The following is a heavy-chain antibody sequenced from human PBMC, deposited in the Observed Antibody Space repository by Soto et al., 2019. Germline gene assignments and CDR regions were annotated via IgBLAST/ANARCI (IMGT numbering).Heavy chain of an antibody. V-gene: IGHV4-34*01. D-gene: IGHD3-10*01. Sequence: SETLSLTCAVYGGSFSGYYWSWIRQPPGKGLEWIGEINHSGSTNYNPSLKSRVTISVDTSKNQFSLKLSSVTAADTAVYYCARDHSYGSGSYPTPYYYMDVWGKGTTVTVSS. CDR1: GGSFSGYY. CDR2: INHSGST. CDR3: ARDHSYGSGSYPTPYYYMDV. J-gene: IGHJ6*03.